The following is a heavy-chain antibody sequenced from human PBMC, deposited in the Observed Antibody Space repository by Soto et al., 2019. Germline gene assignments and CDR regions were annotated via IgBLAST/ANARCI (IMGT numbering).Heavy chain of an antibody. V-gene: IGHV4-34*01. Sequence: SETLSLTCAVYGGSFSGYYCSWIRQAPGKGLEWIGEIHPSGSTYYNPSLESRLTLSVDTSKNQFSLKLTSMTAADTAVYYCSRGIDSKKVGNYWGQGTQVTAPQ. CDR2: IHPSGST. J-gene: IGHJ4*02. CDR3: SRGIDSKKVGNY. CDR1: GGSFSGYY. D-gene: IGHD3-22*01.